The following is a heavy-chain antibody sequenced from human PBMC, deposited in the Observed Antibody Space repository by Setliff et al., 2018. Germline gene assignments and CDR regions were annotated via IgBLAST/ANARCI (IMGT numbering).Heavy chain of an antibody. J-gene: IGHJ6*02. CDR2: IKEDGSQR. CDR3: AKGPPYYYGSGSFVYYYYGMDV. D-gene: IGHD3-10*01. V-gene: IGHV3-7*03. Sequence: PGGSLRLSCAASGFDFKTHWMDWARQAPGKGLEWVANIKEDGSQRNYVDAVRGRFTISRDNAKNSLYLQMNSLRAEDTALYYCAKGPPYYYGSGSFVYYYYGMDVWGQGTTVTVSS. CDR1: GFDFKTHW.